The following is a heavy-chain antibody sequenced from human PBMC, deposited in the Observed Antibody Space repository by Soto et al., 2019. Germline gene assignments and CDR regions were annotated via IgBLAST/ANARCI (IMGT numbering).Heavy chain of an antibody. CDR1: GFIFDNYA. Sequence: PGGSLRLSCAASGFIFDNYAIHWVRQAPGQGLEWVAYISFDATNKYYTDSVKGRFTISRDDSMHTVFLQMNSLRADDTALYYCARDTKYSTDYWGQGTLVTVSS. J-gene: IGHJ4*02. CDR2: ISFDATNK. D-gene: IGHD4-4*01. V-gene: IGHV3-30-3*01. CDR3: ARDTKYSTDY.